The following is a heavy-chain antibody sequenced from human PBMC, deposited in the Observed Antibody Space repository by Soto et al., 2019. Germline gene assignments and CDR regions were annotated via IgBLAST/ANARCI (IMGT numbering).Heavy chain of an antibody. CDR1: GGTFSSYT. Sequence: SVKVSCKASGGTFSSYTISWERQAPGQGLEWMGRIIPILGIANYAQKFQGRVTITADKSTSTAYMELSSLRSEDTAVYYCARDKGNYCSGGSCYSLSGAFDIWGQGTMVTVSS. J-gene: IGHJ3*02. CDR3: ARDKGNYCSGGSCYSLSGAFDI. CDR2: IIPILGIA. D-gene: IGHD2-15*01. V-gene: IGHV1-69*04.